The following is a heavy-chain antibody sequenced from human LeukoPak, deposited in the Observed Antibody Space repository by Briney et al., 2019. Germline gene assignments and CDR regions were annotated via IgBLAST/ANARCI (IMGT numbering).Heavy chain of an antibody. Sequence: PGGSLRLSCAASGFTFSSYSMNWVRQAPGKGLEWVSYISSSSSTIYYADSVKGRFTISRDNAKNSLYLHMNSLRAEDTAVYYCARAGLGSGSYYNGYFDYWGQGTLVTVSS. CDR1: GFTFSSYS. CDR3: ARAGLGSGSYYNGYFDY. D-gene: IGHD3-10*01. CDR2: ISSSSSTI. J-gene: IGHJ4*02. V-gene: IGHV3-48*01.